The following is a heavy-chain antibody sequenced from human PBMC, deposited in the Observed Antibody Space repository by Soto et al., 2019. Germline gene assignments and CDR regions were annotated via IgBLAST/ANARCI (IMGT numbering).Heavy chain of an antibody. V-gene: IGHV4-34*01. J-gene: IGHJ4*02. CDR3: ARRGRYCSSRTSCYFYFDS. D-gene: IGHD2-2*01. Sequence: SETLSLTCGVNDGSLNGYFWSWIRQSPGKGLEWIGEINPSGSTSHNPSLKSRVTLSIDTSKNQFSLRLSSVTAADSAIYYCARRGRYCSSRTSCYFYFDSWVQGTLVTVS. CDR1: DGSLNGYF. CDR2: INPSGST.